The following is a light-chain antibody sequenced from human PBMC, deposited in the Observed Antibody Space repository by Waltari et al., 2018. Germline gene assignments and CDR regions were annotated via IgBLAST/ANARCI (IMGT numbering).Light chain of an antibody. J-gene: IGKJ4*01. CDR1: QDISNY. V-gene: IGKV1-33*01. CDR2: DAS. CDR3: QQYYNLPL. Sequence: DIQMTQSPSSLSASVGDRVTITCQASQDISNYLNWYQQKPGKAPKLLIYDASNLEKGVPSRFSGSGSVTDFTFTISSLQPEDIATYFCQQYYNLPLFGGGTSVEIK.